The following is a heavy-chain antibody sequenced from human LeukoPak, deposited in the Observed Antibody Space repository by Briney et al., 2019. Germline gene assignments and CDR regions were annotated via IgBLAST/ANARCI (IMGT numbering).Heavy chain of an antibody. D-gene: IGHD1-26*01. CDR1: GGSISSGGYS. Sequence: PSQTLSLTCAVSGGSISSGGYSWSWIRQPPGKGLEWIGYIYHSGSTYYNPSLKSRVTISVDRSKNQFSLKLSSVTAADTAVYYCAREGGRRSIDYRGQGTLVTVSS. V-gene: IGHV4-30-2*01. CDR2: IYHSGST. J-gene: IGHJ4*02. CDR3: AREGGRRSIDY.